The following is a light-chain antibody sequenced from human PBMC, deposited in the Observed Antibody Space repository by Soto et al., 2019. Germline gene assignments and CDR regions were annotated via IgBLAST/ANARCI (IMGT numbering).Light chain of an antibody. CDR1: QFISSW. J-gene: IGKJ1*01. CDR3: QQYNSYWT. V-gene: IGKV1-5*01. CDR2: DAS. Sequence: DIQMTQSPSTLSASVGDRVTITCRASQFISSWLAWYQQKPGKAPKLLIYDASNLESGVPSRFSGGGSGTDFTLTISSLQPDDFATYYCQQYNSYWTFGLGTKVEIK.